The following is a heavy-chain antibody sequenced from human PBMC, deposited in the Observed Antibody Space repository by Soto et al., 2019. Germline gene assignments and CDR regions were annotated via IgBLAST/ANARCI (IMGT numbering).Heavy chain of an antibody. CDR2: IYYSGNT. D-gene: IGHD5-18*01. CDR1: GGSTSSDNY. V-gene: IGHV4-30-4*01. CDR3: ARVLNPDSYGSSYYYYYGMDV. Sequence: LTCTVSGGSTSSDNYWSWIRQPPGKGLEWIGHIYYSGNTDYNPSLKSRLAISIDTSKNQFSLKLSSVTAADTAVYYCARVLNPDSYGSSYYYYYGMDVWGQGTTVTVSS. J-gene: IGHJ6*02.